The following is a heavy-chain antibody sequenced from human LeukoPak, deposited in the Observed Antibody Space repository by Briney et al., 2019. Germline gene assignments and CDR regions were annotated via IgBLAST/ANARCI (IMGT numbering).Heavy chain of an antibody. V-gene: IGHV1-2*02. Sequence: ASVKVSCKASGYTFTGYYMHWVRQAPGQGLEWMGWINPNRGGTNYAQKFQGRVTMTRDTSISTAYMELSRLRSDDTAVYYCARDIVGDYYFDYWGQGTLVTVSS. CDR1: GYTFTGYY. CDR3: ARDIVGDYYFDY. CDR2: INPNRGGT. D-gene: IGHD1-26*01. J-gene: IGHJ4*02.